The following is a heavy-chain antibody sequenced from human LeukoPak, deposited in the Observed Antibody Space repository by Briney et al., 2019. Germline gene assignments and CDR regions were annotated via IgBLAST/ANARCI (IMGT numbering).Heavy chain of an antibody. Sequence: GGSLRLSCAASGFTFSNYYMTWVRQAPGEGLEWVANIKQDGSEKYYVDSVRGRFTISRDSAKNSLYLQMNSLRAEDTAVYYCARYLWDIVVVPSDYMDVWGKGTTVSVSS. D-gene: IGHD2-2*01. V-gene: IGHV3-7*01. J-gene: IGHJ6*03. CDR3: ARYLWDIVVVPSDYMDV. CDR2: IKQDGSEK. CDR1: GFTFSNYY.